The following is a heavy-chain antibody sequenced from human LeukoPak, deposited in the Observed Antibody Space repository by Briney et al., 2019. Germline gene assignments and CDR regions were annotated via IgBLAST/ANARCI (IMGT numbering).Heavy chain of an antibody. CDR2: IYHSGST. CDR3: ARGGDCSSTSCYKFDY. V-gene: IGHV4-30-2*01. D-gene: IGHD2-2*02. CDR1: GGAISSGGYS. J-gene: IGHJ4*02. Sequence: SETLSLTCAVSGGAISSGGYSWRWIRQPPGKGLEWIGYIYHSGSTYYNPSLKSRVTISVDSSKNQFSLKLSSVTAADTAVYYCARGGDCSSTSCYKFDYWGQGTLVTVSS.